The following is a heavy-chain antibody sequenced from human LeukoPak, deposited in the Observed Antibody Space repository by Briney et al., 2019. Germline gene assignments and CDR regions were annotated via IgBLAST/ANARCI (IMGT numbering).Heavy chain of an antibody. CDR2: INQDGSDK. CDR3: ARDLFSYGANQDDF. V-gene: IGHV3-7*01. J-gene: IGHJ4*02. D-gene: IGHD5-18*01. Sequence: PGGSLRLSCAASGFTFSSYWMNWVRRAPGKGLEWVANINQDGSDKYYVDSVKGRFTISRDNAKRSLYLQMNSLRAEDTAVYYCARDLFSYGANQDDFWGQGTLVTVSS. CDR1: GFTFSSYW.